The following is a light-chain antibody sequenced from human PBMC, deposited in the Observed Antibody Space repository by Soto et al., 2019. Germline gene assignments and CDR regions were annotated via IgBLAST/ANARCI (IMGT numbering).Light chain of an antibody. Sequence: QPVLTQSPSASAPLGASVKLTCTLSSGHSNYAIAWHQQQPEKGPRFLMKVDSDGSHSKVDGIPDRFSGSGSGADRYLTISSLQSEDEADYFCQTWGAGIVVFGGGTKVTVL. J-gene: IGLJ2*01. V-gene: IGLV4-69*01. CDR2: VDSDGSH. CDR1: SGHSNYA. CDR3: QTWGAGIVV.